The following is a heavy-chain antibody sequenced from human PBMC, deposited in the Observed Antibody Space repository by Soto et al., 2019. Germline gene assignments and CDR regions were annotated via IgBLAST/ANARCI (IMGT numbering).Heavy chain of an antibody. V-gene: IGHV4-39*01. D-gene: IGHD7-27*01. Sequence: QLQLQESGPGLVKPSETLSLTCTVSGGSISSSSYYWGWIRQPPGKGLEWIGSIYYSGSTYYNPALKSRVTISVDTSKHPFSLKLSSVTAADTAVYYCASGNWEGGDAFDIWGQGTMVTVSS. CDR3: ASGNWEGGDAFDI. J-gene: IGHJ3*02. CDR2: IYYSGST. CDR1: GGSISSSSYY.